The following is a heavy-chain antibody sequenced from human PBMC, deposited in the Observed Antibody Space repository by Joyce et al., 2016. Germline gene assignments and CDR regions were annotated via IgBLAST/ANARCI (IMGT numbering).Heavy chain of an antibody. CDR2: INSDNSRI. Sequence: EVQLVESGGGLVQPGGSLRLSCAASGIIFSNKEMNWVRQAPGNGLEWVSSINSDNSRIHYADSVRGRFTISRDNARNSLYLEMDYLRVDDTAIYYCTTPSCANWGQGSLVTVSS. V-gene: IGHV3-48*03. D-gene: IGHD2-2*01. CDR1: GIIFSNKE. CDR3: TTPSCAN. J-gene: IGHJ4*02.